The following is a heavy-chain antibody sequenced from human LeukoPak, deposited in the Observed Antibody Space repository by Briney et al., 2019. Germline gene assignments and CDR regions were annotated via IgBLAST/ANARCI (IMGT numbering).Heavy chain of an antibody. CDR1: GFTFSSYW. D-gene: IGHD2-2*01. Sequence: GGSLTLSCAASGFTFSSYWMSWVRQTPGKGLEWVANIKQDGSEKYYVDSVKGRFTISRDNAKNSLYLQMNSLRAEDTAVFYCSRREGPAAANYYYYGMDVWGQGTTVTVSS. CDR2: IKQDGSEK. V-gene: IGHV3-7*01. J-gene: IGHJ6*02. CDR3: SRREGPAAANYYYYGMDV.